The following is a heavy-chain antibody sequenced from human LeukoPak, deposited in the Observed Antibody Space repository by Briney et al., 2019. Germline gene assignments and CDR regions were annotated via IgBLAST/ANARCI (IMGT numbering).Heavy chain of an antibody. V-gene: IGHV4-34*01. J-gene: IGHJ4*02. Sequence: SETLSLTCAVYGGSFSGYYWSWIRQPPGKGLEWIGEINHSGSTNYNPSLKSRVTISLDTSKNQFSLKLSSVTAADTAVYYCARGDQVTYYYDSSGYYYFDGWGQGTLVTVSS. CDR3: ARGDQVTYYYDSSGYYYFDG. CDR1: GGSFSGYY. CDR2: INHSGST. D-gene: IGHD3-22*01.